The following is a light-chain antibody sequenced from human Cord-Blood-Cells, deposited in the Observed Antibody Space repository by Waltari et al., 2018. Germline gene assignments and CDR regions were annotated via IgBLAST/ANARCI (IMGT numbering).Light chain of an antibody. CDR3: QQYGSSLEFT. V-gene: IGKV3-20*01. J-gene: IGKJ3*01. CDR2: GAS. Sequence: EIVLTQSPGTLSLSPGARATLPCRASQSVSSSYLAWYQQKPGQAPRLPIYGASSRATGIPDRFSGSGSGTDFTLTISRLEPEDFAVYYCQQYGSSLEFTFGPGTKVDIK. CDR1: QSVSSSY.